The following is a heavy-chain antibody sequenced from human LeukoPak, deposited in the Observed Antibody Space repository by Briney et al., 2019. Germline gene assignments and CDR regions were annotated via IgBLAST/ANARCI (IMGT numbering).Heavy chain of an antibody. CDR1: GYTFSFYY. V-gene: IGHV1-2*02. CDR2: MNPNSGGS. J-gene: IGHJ4*02. CDR3: ATRVVAGIPYYFDH. Sequence: ASVKVSFKTSGYTFSFYYMHWVRQAPGPGLEWMGWMNPNSGGSNYAQKFQGRVTLTRDTSIGTAYMELSSLRSDDTAVYYCATRVVAGIPYYFDHWGQGTLVTVSS. D-gene: IGHD6-19*01.